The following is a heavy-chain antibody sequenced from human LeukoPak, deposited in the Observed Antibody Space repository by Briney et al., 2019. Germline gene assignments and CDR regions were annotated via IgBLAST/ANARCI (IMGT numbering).Heavy chain of an antibody. CDR3: ARGPAYCSSTSCYSDGMDV. D-gene: IGHD2-2*01. J-gene: IGHJ6*02. CDR1: GYTFTGYY. Sequence: ASVKVSCKASGYTFTGYYMHWVRQAPGQGLEWMGWINPNSGGTNYAQKFQGRVTMTRDTSISTAYMELSRLRSDDTAVYYCARGPAYCSSTSCYSDGMDVWGQGTTVTVSS. V-gene: IGHV1-2*02. CDR2: INPNSGGT.